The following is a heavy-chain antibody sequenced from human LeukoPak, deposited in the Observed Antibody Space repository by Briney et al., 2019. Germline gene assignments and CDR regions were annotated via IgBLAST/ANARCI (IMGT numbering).Heavy chain of an antibody. CDR1: GFTFSSYS. D-gene: IGHD6-19*01. CDR3: ARDWGSGWYYFDY. V-gene: IGHV3-48*01. Sequence: GGSLRLSCAASGFTFSSYSMNWVRQAPGKGLEWVSYISSSSSTIYYADSVKGRFTIPRDNAKNSLYLQMNSLRAEDTAVYYCARDWGSGWYYFDYWGQGTLVTVSS. J-gene: IGHJ4*02. CDR2: ISSSSSTI.